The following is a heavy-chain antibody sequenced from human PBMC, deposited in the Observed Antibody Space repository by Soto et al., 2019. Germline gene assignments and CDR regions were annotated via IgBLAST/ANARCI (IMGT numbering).Heavy chain of an antibody. Sequence: EVRLVESGGGLVQPGGSLRLSCATSGFTFSSRWMHWVRQAPGKGLVWVSYINSDGITTTYADSVKGRFTISRDNAKNTVYLQMNSLRVDDTAVYYCARDTSYSTDYWGQGTLVTVSS. CDR2: INSDGITT. D-gene: IGHD2-2*01. CDR1: GFTFSSRW. CDR3: ARDTSYSTDY. J-gene: IGHJ4*02. V-gene: IGHV3-74*01.